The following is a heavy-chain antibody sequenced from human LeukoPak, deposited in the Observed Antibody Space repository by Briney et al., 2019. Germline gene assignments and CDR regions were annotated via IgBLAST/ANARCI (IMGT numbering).Heavy chain of an antibody. D-gene: IGHD6-19*01. V-gene: IGHV6-1*01. J-gene: IGHJ4*02. CDR1: GDSVSGNSGA. CDR3: ARGGAVAGAGSIDY. CDR2: TYYRSKWYN. Sequence: SQTLSLTCAISGDSVSGNSGAWNWIRQSPARGLEWLGRTYYRSKWYNDYAVSVKSRITINPDTSKNQFSLQLNSVAPEDTAMYYCARGGAVAGAGSIDYWGQGTLVTVSS.